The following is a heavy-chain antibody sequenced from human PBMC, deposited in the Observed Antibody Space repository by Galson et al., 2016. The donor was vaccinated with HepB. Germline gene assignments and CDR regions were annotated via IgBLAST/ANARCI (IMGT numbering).Heavy chain of an antibody. CDR2: INTNTGNP. D-gene: IGHD6-13*01. CDR1: GYTLTTYA. J-gene: IGHJ5*02. CDR3: ARSLSLRSSWYRWFDP. V-gene: IGHV7-4-1*02. Sequence: KVSCKASGYTLTTYAMNWVRQAPGQGLEWMGWINTNTGNPTYAQGFTGRLVFSLDTSVSTAYLQISSLKTEDTAVYYCARSLSLRSSWYRWFDPWGQGTLVTVSS.